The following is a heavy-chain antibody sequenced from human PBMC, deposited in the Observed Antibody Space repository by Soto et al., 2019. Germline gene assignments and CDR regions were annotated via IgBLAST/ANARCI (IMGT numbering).Heavy chain of an antibody. Sequence: QVQLVQSGPELKKPGASVKVSCKASGYSFSGYGISWVRQAPGRGLEWMGWISGYNGNTNYGQKFQGRVTMTTDTSTSTAHMDLRSLTSDDTAVYYCAKDNTATSPSRYRFGMDVWGPGTTIIVS. CDR2: ISGYNGNT. V-gene: IGHV1-18*01. CDR3: AKDNTATSPSRYRFGMDV. J-gene: IGHJ6*02. D-gene: IGHD4-17*01. CDR1: GYSFSGYG.